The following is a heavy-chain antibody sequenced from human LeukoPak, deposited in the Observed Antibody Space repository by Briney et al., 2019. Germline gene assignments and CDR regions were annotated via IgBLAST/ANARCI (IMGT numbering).Heavy chain of an antibody. D-gene: IGHD4-17*01. CDR2: IYSGGST. CDR3: ARDGKVTTFDY. J-gene: IGHJ4*02. CDR1: GFTVSSNY. V-gene: IGHV3-53*01. Sequence: GSLRLSCAASGFTVSSNYMSWVRQAPGKGLEWVSVIYSGGSTYYADSVKGRFTISRDNSKNTLYLQMNSLRTEDTAVYYCARDGKVTTFDYWGQGTLVTVSS.